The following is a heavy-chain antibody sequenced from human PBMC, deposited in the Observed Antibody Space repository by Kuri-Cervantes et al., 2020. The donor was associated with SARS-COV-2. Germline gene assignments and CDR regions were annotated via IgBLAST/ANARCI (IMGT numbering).Heavy chain of an antibody. J-gene: IGHJ6*03. CDR3: ARVGYGDYGRTEPTDYYYYYYMDV. Sequence: SETLSLTCTVSGGSISRYYWSWIRQTPGKGLEWIGEINHSGSTNYNPSLKSRVTISVDTSKNQFSLKLSSVTAADTAVYYCARVGYGDYGRTEPTDYYYYYYMDVWGKGTTVTVSS. CDR1: GGSISRYY. V-gene: IGHV4-34*01. CDR2: INHSGST. D-gene: IGHD4-17*01.